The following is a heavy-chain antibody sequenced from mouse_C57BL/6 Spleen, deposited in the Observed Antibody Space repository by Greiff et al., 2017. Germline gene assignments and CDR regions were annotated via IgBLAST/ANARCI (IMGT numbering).Heavy chain of an antibody. D-gene: IGHD2-2*01. CDR1: GYTFTSYW. CDR2: IYPGSGST. Sequence: QVQLQQSGAELVKPGASVKMSCKASGYTFTSYWITWVKQRPGQGLEWIGDIYPGSGSTNYNEKFKSKATLTVDTSSSTAYMQLSSLTSEDSAVYYGARSYGYDENYFDYWGQGTTLTVSS. J-gene: IGHJ2*01. V-gene: IGHV1-55*01. CDR3: ARSYGYDENYFDY.